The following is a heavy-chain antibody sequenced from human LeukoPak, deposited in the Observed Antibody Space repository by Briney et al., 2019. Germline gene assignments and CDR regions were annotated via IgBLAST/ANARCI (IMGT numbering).Heavy chain of an antibody. D-gene: IGHD5-18*01. Sequence: AGSLRLSCAASGFSFSNYWMSWVRQAPGKGLEWVANINRDGSEEAYVDSAKGRFTISRDNGKKSLYLQMNSLGVEDTAIYYCARRGYSYGYWVSPDYWGQGTLVTVSS. CDR3: ARRGYSYGYWVSPDY. V-gene: IGHV3-7*05. CDR2: INRDGSEE. CDR1: GFSFSNYW. J-gene: IGHJ4*02.